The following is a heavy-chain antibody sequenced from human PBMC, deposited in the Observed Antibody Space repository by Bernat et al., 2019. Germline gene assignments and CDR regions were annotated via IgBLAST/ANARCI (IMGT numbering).Heavy chain of an antibody. CDR3: ARHDGRFLESGGPPRY. CDR1: GGSISSYY. CDR2: IYYSGST. J-gene: IGHJ4*02. D-gene: IGHD3-3*01. V-gene: IGHV4-59*08. Sequence: QVQLQESGPGLVKPSETLSLTCTVSGGSISSYYWSWIRQPPGKGLEWIGYIYYSGSTNYNPSLKSRVTISVDTSKNQFSLKRSSVTAADTAVYYCARHDGRFLESGGPPRYWGQGTLVTVSS.